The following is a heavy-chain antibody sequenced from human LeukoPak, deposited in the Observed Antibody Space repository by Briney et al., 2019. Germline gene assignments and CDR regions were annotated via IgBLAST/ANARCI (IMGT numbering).Heavy chain of an antibody. V-gene: IGHV1-2*02. CDR3: ARTTYSSGWYGVYYYYYGMDV. D-gene: IGHD6-19*01. CDR2: INPNSGGT. Sequence: ASVKVSCKASGYTFTGYYMHWVRQAPGQGLEWMGWINPNSGGTNYAQKFQGRVTMTRDTSISTAYMELSRLRSDDTAVYYCARTTYSSGWYGVYYYYYGMDVWGQGTTVTVSS. J-gene: IGHJ6*02. CDR1: GYTFTGYY.